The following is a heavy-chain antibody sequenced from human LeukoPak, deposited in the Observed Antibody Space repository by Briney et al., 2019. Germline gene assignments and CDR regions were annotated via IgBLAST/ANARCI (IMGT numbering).Heavy chain of an antibody. Sequence: SVKVSCKASGGTFSSYAISWVRQAPGQGLEWMGRIIPIFGTANYAQKFQGRVTITTDESTSTAYMELSSLRSEDTAVYYCARDLSYCGGDCFRGGFDYWGQGTLVSVSS. CDR3: ARDLSYCGGDCFRGGFDY. J-gene: IGHJ4*02. CDR2: IIPIFGTA. D-gene: IGHD2-21*02. CDR1: GGTFSSYA. V-gene: IGHV1-69*05.